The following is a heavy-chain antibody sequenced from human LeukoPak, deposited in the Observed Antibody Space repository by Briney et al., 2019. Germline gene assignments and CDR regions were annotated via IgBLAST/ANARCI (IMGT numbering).Heavy chain of an antibody. J-gene: IGHJ5*02. CDR2: MYYSGST. CDR3: ARHGPYLGRLGWFDP. D-gene: IGHD1-26*01. V-gene: IGHV4-59*08. Sequence: PSETLSLTCTVSGGSISSYYWSWIRQPPGQGLEWIGYMYYSGSTNYNPSLKSRVTISVDTSKNQFSLNLSSVTAADTAVYYCARHGPYLGRLGWFDPWGQGTLVTVSS. CDR1: GGSISSYY.